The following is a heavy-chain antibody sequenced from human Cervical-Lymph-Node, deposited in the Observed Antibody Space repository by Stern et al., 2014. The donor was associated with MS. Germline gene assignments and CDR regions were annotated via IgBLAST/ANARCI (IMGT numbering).Heavy chain of an antibody. CDR3: ATTSNYYYDTSGPFDAFDF. CDR2: IYPGDSAT. CDR1: RYSFTNYW. D-gene: IGHD3-22*01. J-gene: IGHJ3*01. V-gene: IGHV5-51*03. Sequence: EMQLVESGAEVRKPGESLKISCKASRYSFTNYWIGWVRQMPGKGLEWMGSIYPGDSATQSSPSCQGQVTISVDKSINTAYLQWSSLRASDTAMYYCATTSNYYYDTSGPFDAFDFWGQGTKVTVSS.